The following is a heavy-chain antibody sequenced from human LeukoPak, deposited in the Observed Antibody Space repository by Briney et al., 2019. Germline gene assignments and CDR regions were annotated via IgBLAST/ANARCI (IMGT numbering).Heavy chain of an antibody. J-gene: IGHJ2*01. D-gene: IGHD3-22*01. CDR1: GFTFSSYG. Sequence: GGSLRLSCAASGFTFSSYGMHWVRQAPGKGLEWVAVISYDGSNKYYADSVKGRFTISRDNSKNTLYLQMNSLRAGDTAVYYCTRESNYYDSSTSPGYFDLWGRGTLVTVSS. CDR3: TRESNYYDSSTSPGYFDL. V-gene: IGHV3-30*03. CDR2: ISYDGSNK.